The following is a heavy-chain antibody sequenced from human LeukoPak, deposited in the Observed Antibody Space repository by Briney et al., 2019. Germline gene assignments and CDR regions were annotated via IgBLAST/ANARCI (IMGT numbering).Heavy chain of an antibody. CDR3: TRVSWRGEIF. J-gene: IGHJ4*02. D-gene: IGHD3-3*01. Sequence: GGSLRLSCAASGFTFDDYAMHWVRQAPGKGLEWVSGISWNSGIIGYADSVKGRFTISRDNAKNSLYLQMNSLRAEDTAVYYCTRVSWRGEIFWGQGTLVSVSS. V-gene: IGHV3-9*01. CDR1: GFTFDDYA. CDR2: ISWNSGII.